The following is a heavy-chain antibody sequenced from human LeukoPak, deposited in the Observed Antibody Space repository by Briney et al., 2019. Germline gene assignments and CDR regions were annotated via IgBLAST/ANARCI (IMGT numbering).Heavy chain of an antibody. Sequence: PGRSLRLSCAASGFTFDDYAMHWVRHAPGKGLEWVSGISWNSGSIGYADSVKGRFTISRDNAKNSLYLQMNSLRAEDTALYYCAKDMGRISGWYGLDYYYGMDVWGQGTTVTVSS. CDR3: AKDMGRISGWYGLDYYYGMDV. J-gene: IGHJ6*02. V-gene: IGHV3-9*01. CDR2: ISWNSGSI. CDR1: GFTFDDYA. D-gene: IGHD6-19*01.